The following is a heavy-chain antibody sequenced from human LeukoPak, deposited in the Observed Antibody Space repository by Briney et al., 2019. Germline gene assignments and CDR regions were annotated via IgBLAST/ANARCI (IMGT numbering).Heavy chain of an antibody. CDR3: ASRGSIFGVGEFDY. J-gene: IGHJ4*02. Sequence: ASVKVSCKASGYTFTGYYMHWVRQASGQGLEWMGWINPNSGGTNYAQKFQGRVTMTRDTSISTAYMELSRLRSDDTAVYYCASRGSIFGVGEFDYWGQGTLVTVSS. D-gene: IGHD3-3*01. CDR2: INPNSGGT. CDR1: GYTFTGYY. V-gene: IGHV1-2*02.